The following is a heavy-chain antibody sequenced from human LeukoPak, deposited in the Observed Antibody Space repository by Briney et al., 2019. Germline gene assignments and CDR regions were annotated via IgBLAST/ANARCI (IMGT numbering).Heavy chain of an antibody. V-gene: IGHV4-4*07. Sequence: PSETLSLTCTVSGGSISGYYWSWIRQPAGKGLEWIGRIYTSGSTNYNPSLKSRVTMSVDTSKNLFSLKLSSVTVADTAVYYCARYIPARPGFDYWGQGTLVTVSS. J-gene: IGHJ4*02. CDR3: ARYIPARPGFDY. CDR1: GGSISGYY. CDR2: IYTSGST. D-gene: IGHD6-6*01.